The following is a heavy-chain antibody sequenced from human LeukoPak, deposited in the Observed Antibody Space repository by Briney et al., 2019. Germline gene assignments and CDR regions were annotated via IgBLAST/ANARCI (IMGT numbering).Heavy chain of an antibody. J-gene: IGHJ5*02. V-gene: IGHV4-30-4*08. CDR1: GGSISSGDYY. Sequence: PSETLSLTCTVSGGSISSGDYYWSWIRQPPGKGLEWIGYIYYSGSTYYNPSLKSRVTISVDTSKNQFSLKLSSVTAADTAVYYCAREGTGDEGGWFDPWGQGTLVTVSS. CDR2: IYYSGST. CDR3: AREGTGDEGGWFDP. D-gene: IGHD7-27*01.